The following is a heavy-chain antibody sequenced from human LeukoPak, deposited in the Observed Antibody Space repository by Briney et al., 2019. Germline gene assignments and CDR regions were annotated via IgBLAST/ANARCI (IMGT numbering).Heavy chain of an antibody. CDR3: ARDGRHNTWQQLVDQSYFDY. Sequence: ASVKVSCKASGYTFTGYYMHWVRQAPGQGLEWMGWINPNSGGTNYAQKFQDRVTMTRDTSISTAYTELSRLRSDDTAVYYCARDGRHNTWQQLVDQSYFDYWGQGTLVTVSS. CDR1: GYTFTGYY. J-gene: IGHJ4*02. CDR2: INPNSGGT. V-gene: IGHV1-2*02. D-gene: IGHD6-13*01.